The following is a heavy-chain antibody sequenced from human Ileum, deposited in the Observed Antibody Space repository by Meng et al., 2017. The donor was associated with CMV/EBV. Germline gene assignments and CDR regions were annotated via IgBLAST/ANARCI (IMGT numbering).Heavy chain of an antibody. J-gene: IGHJ5*02. CDR2: IDNDGSDT. CDR1: GFTFNNYW. D-gene: IGHD2-15*01. Sequence: GESLKILCAAYGFTFNNYWMHWVRQAPGRGLVWLSRIDNDGSDTIYADSVKGRFTVSRDNARNTLCLQMNNLRDEDTAVYYCVRDTPHGRFDPWGQGTLVTVSS. V-gene: IGHV3-74*01. CDR3: VRDTPHGRFDP.